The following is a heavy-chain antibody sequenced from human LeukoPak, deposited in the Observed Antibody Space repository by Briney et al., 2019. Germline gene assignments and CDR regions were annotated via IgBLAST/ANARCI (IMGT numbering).Heavy chain of an antibody. V-gene: IGHV1-18*01. CDR2: ISLYNGNT. CDR3: ARGGPFFSSSSSKEYYFDY. CDR1: GYDFINYG. Sequence: AAVKVSRKDSGYDFINYGLTWVRQAPGQGLERMGRISLYNGNTDYKLQGRVTMTQDTTTSTAYMELRSLRSDDTAVYYCARGGPFFSSSSSKEYYFDYWGQGTLVTVSS. D-gene: IGHD6-6*01. J-gene: IGHJ4*02.